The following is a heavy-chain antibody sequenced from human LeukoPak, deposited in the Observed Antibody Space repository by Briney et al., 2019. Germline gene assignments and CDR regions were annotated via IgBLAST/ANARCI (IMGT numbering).Heavy chain of an antibody. J-gene: IGHJ3*02. CDR3: ARDLLVGATGAFDI. D-gene: IGHD1-26*01. Sequence: GASVKVSCKASGYTFSSYAISWVRQAPGQGLEWMGRIIPILGIANYAQKFQGGVTITADTSTSTAYMDLSSLRSEDTAVYYCARDLLVGATGAFDIWGQGTMVTVSS. V-gene: IGHV1-69*04. CDR2: IIPILGIA. CDR1: GYTFSSYA.